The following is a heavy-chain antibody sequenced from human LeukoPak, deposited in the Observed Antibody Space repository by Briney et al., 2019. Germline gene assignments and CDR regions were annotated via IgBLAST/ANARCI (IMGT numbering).Heavy chain of an antibody. J-gene: IGHJ3*02. CDR2: IYYSGST. CDR1: GGSLSSGYCY. D-gene: IGHD5-24*01. Sequence: PSETLSLTCTVSGGSLSSGYCYWSGIRQPPGKGLEWMCYIYYSGSTYYNPSLKSQVTISVDTSKNQFSLKLSSVTAAATAVYYCARVSRWLQLLDAFDIWGQGTMVTVSS. CDR3: ARVSRWLQLLDAFDI. V-gene: IGHV4-30-4*01.